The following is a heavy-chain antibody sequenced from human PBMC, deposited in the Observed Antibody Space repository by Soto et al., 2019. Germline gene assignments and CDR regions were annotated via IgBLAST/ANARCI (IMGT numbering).Heavy chain of an antibody. V-gene: IGHV1-69*13. D-gene: IGHD6-13*01. Sequence: SVKVSCKASGGTFSSYAISWVRQAPGQGLEWMGGIIPIFGTANYAQKFQGRVTITADESTSTAYMELSSLRSEDTAVYYCARDRFPSYSSSWRSYYYGMYVWGQ. J-gene: IGHJ6*02. CDR1: GGTFSSYA. CDR3: ARDRFPSYSSSWRSYYYGMYV. CDR2: IIPIFGTA.